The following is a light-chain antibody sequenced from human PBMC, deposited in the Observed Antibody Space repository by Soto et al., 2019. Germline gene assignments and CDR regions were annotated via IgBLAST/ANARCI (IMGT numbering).Light chain of an antibody. Sequence: DIQMTQSPSSLSASVGDRVTITCRASQGIRIDLGWFQQRPGKAPKRLIYAASTLQSGVPSRFSGSGSGTDFTLTISSLQPEDFATYYCQQLNSYSITFGQGTRLEIK. CDR1: QGIRID. V-gene: IGKV1-17*01. CDR3: QQLNSYSIT. CDR2: AAS. J-gene: IGKJ5*01.